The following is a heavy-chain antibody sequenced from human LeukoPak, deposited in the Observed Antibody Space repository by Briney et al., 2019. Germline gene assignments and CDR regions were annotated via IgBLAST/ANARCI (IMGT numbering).Heavy chain of an antibody. CDR3: ARGKGNYYALEI. Sequence: ASVKVSCKASGHTFTNYFFHWVRQARGQGLEWMGWMNPNSGGTKYAEKFQGRISMTMDTSIMTAYLEVVKLTSEDTAIYYCARGKGNYYALEIWGQGTLVTVSS. V-gene: IGHV1-2*02. J-gene: IGHJ4*02. CDR2: MNPNSGGT. D-gene: IGHD3-10*01. CDR1: GHTFTNYF.